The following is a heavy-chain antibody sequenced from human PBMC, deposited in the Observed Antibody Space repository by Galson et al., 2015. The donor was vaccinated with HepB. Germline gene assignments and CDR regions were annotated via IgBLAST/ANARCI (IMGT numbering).Heavy chain of an antibody. CDR2: IDWDDDK. CDR1: GFSLSTSGMC. V-gene: IGHV2-70*11. J-gene: IGHJ4*02. CDR3: ARMIVATFHFDY. Sequence: PALVKPTQTLTLTCTFSGFSLSTSGMCGSWIRQPPGKALEWLARIDWDDDKYYSTSLKTRLTISKDTSKNQVVLTMTNMDPVDTATYYCARMIVATFHFDYWGQGTLVTVSS. D-gene: IGHD5-12*01.